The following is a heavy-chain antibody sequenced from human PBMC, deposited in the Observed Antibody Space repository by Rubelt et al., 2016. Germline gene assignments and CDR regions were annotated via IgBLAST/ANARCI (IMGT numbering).Heavy chain of an antibody. V-gene: IGHV4-31*03. CDR2: IYYSGST. D-gene: IGHD1-14*01. CDR1: GGSISSGGYY. J-gene: IGHJ6*02. CDR3: ARGHSIRNYAYYGMDV. Sequence: QVQLQQWGAGLVKPSQTLSLTCTVSGGSISSGGYYWSWIRQHPGKGLEWIGYIYYSGSTYYNPSLKIRVTISVDTSKNQLSLKLSSVTAAYTAVYYCARGHSIRNYAYYGMDVWGQGTTVTVSS.